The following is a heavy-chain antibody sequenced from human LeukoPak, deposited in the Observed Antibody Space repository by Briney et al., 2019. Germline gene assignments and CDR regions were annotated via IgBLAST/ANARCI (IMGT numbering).Heavy chain of an antibody. CDR1: GFTFSSYA. CDR2: ISYDGSNK. D-gene: IGHD3-10*01. CDR3: ARDWVARGATLYYYYYGMDV. Sequence: PGGSLRLSCAASGFTFSSYAMHWVRQAPGKGLEWVAVISYDGSNKYYADSVKGRFTISRDNSKNTLYLQMNSLRAEDTAVYYCARDWVARGATLYYYYYGMDVWGQGTTVTVSS. V-gene: IGHV3-30*04. J-gene: IGHJ6*02.